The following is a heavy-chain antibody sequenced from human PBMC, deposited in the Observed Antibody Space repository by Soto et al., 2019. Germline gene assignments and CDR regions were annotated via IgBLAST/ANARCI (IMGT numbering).Heavy chain of an antibody. Sequence: EGHLVQSGGGLVQPGGSLRLSCVASGFTFSNFWMNWVRQTPGKGLEWVANIKPDGTAQAYVDSVKGRFTVSRDNAKNSLYPQTNSLRADDTAIYFCGAWDSSNNPWGQGTLVTVSS. V-gene: IGHV3-7*01. D-gene: IGHD1-26*01. CDR2: IKPDGTAQ. CDR3: GAWDSSNNP. J-gene: IGHJ5*02. CDR1: GFTFSNFW.